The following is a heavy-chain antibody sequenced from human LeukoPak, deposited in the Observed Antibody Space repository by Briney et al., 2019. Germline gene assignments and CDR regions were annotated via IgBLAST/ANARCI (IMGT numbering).Heavy chain of an antibody. CDR1: GFTFSTYW. V-gene: IGHV3-7*01. CDR2: IKQDGSEK. CDR3: ARDQPLASCGGDCLMPFDI. J-gene: IGHJ3*02. Sequence: GGSLRLSCAASGFTFSTYWMSWVRQAPGKGLEWVANIKQDGSEKYYVDSVKGRFTISRDNAKNSLYLQMNSLRAGDTAVYYCARDQPLASCGGDCLMPFDIWGQGTMVTVSS. D-gene: IGHD2-21*02.